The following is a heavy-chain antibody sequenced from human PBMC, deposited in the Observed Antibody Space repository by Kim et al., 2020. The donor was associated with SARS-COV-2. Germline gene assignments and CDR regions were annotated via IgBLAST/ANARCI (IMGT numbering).Heavy chain of an antibody. CDR2: IIPIFGAA. Sequence: SVKVSCKSSGDTFSKYVITWVRQAPGQGLEWMGGIIPIFGAANYAQKFQGRLSITADESTSTAYMELSSLRSDDTGVYWFARLGEKKPYDFWGRGTLVTVSS. D-gene: IGHD3-16*01. CDR1: GDTFSKYV. CDR3: ARLGEKKPYDF. V-gene: IGHV1-69*13. J-gene: IGHJ4*01.